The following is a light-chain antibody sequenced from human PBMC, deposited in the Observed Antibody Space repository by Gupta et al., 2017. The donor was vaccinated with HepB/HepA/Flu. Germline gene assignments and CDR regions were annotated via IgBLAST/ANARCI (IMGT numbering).Light chain of an antibody. CDR3: QHEGSSLFT. Sequence: EIVLTQSPGTLSLSPGERATLSCRASQSVRSSYLAWYQQKPGQAPRLLIYGASSRATGIPDRFSGSGSGTDFTLTISRLEPEDFAVYYCQHEGSSLFTFGQGTLMDIK. J-gene: IGKJ5*01. CDR1: QSVRSSY. V-gene: IGKV3-20*01. CDR2: GAS.